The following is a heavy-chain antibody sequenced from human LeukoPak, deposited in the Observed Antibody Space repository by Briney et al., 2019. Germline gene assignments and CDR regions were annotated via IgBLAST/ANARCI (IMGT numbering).Heavy chain of an antibody. Sequence: GGSLRLSCAASGFTFSSYAMSWVRQAPGKGLEWVSAISGSGGSTYYADSVKGRFTISRDNSKNTLYLQMNSLRAEDTAVYYCAKDLRVYGSGSYYERAFDIWGQGTMVTVSS. CDR3: AKDLRVYGSGSYYERAFDI. J-gene: IGHJ3*02. V-gene: IGHV3-23*01. D-gene: IGHD3-10*01. CDR1: GFTFSSYA. CDR2: ISGSGGST.